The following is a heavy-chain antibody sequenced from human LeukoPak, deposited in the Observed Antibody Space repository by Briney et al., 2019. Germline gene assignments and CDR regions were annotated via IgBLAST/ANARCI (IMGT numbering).Heavy chain of an antibody. Sequence: GGSLRLSCAASGFTFSSYSMNWVRQAPGKGLEWVSSISSSSYIYYADSVKGRFTISRDNAKNSLYLQMNSLRAEDTAVYYCARASSSYPDYFDYWGQGTLVTVSS. CDR3: ARASSSYPDYFDY. CDR1: GFTFSSYS. D-gene: IGHD6-6*01. CDR2: ISSSSYI. V-gene: IGHV3-21*01. J-gene: IGHJ4*02.